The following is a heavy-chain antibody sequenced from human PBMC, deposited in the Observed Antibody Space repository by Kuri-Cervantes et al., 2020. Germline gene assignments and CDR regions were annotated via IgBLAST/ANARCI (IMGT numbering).Heavy chain of an antibody. J-gene: IGHJ5*02. D-gene: IGHD4-17*01. CDR1: GGTFSSYA. Sequence: SVKVSCKSSGGTFSSYAISWVRQAPGQGLEWMGGIIPIFNAANYAHNFQGRVTITADESTTTAYMELSSLRSEDTAVYYCARGVNYGDYLKWFDPWGQGTLVTVSS. CDR3: ARGVNYGDYLKWFDP. V-gene: IGHV1-69*13. CDR2: IIPIFNAA.